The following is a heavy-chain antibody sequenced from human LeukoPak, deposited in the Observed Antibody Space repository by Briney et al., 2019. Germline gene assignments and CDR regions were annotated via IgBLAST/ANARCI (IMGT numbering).Heavy chain of an antibody. V-gene: IGHV3-23*01. CDR3: AKDVRTRNYYDSSGYYDY. J-gene: IGHJ4*02. D-gene: IGHD3-22*01. CDR1: GFTFSSYA. Sequence: GGSLRLSCAASGFTFSSYAMSWVRQAPGKGLEWVSAISGSGGSTYYADSVKGRFTISRDNSKNTLYLQMNSLRAEDTAVYYCAKDVRTRNYYDSSGYYDYWGQGTLVTVSS. CDR2: ISGSGGST.